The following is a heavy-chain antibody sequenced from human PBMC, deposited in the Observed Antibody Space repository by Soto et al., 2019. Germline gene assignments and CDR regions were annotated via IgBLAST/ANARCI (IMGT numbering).Heavy chain of an antibody. CDR2: ISSSGSTI. J-gene: IGHJ6*03. CDR3: AREKSGYDISGWNAGLYYYYMDV. D-gene: IGHD5-12*01. V-gene: IGHV3-11*01. Sequence: GGSLRLSCAASGFTFSDYYMSWIRQAPGKGLEWVSYISSSGSTIYYADSVKGRFTISRDNAKNSLYLQMNSLRAEDTAVYYCAREKSGYDISGWNAGLYYYYMDVWGKGTTVTVSS. CDR1: GFTFSDYY.